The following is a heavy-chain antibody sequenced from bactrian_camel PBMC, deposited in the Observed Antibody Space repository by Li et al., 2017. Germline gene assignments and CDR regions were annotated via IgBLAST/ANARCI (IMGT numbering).Heavy chain of an antibody. J-gene: IGHJ4*01. V-gene: IGHV3S54*01. D-gene: IGHD6*01. CDR1: GYFDSTRC. CDR2: IGNGGSTP. Sequence: HVQLVESGGGSVQAGGSLRLSCEFSGYFDSTRCMGWFRQAPGKEREGVAGIGNGGSTPWYADSVKGRFTISQDSARNTVYLQMNNLQPEDTATYYCAEGRGSRGEHCYSLNYWGQGTQVTVS. CDR3: AEGRGSRGEHCYSLNY.